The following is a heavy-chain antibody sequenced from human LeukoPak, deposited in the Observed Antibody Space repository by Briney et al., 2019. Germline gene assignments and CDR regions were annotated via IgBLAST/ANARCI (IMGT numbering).Heavy chain of an antibody. CDR1: GYTFTSYW. CDR3: ARHLNDYDDQGSGDY. V-gene: IGHV5-51*01. Sequence: GESLQISCKGSGYTFTSYWIGWVRQMPGKGLEWMGIIHPGDSDTRYSPSFQGQVTISADKSFSTAYLQWSSLKASDTAMYYCARHLNDYDDQGSGDYWGQGTLVTVSS. D-gene: IGHD4-17*01. CDR2: IHPGDSDT. J-gene: IGHJ4*02.